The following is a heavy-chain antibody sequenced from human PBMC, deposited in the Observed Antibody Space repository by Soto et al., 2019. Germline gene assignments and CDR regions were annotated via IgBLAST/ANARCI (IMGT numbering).Heavy chain of an antibody. J-gene: IGHJ4*02. CDR2: ISGSGGST. V-gene: IGHV3-23*01. CDR3: AKDSNYDILTGYPDY. CDR1: GFTFSSYA. Sequence: GVLRLSCAASGFTFSSYAMSWVRQAPGKGLEWVSAISGSGGSTYYADSVKGRFTISRDNSKNTLYLQMNSLRAEDTAVYYCAKDSNYDILTGYPDYWGQGTLVTVSS. D-gene: IGHD3-9*01.